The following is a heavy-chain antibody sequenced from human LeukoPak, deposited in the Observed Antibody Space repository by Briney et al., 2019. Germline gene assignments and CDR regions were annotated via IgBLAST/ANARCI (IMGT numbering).Heavy chain of an antibody. V-gene: IGHV3-23*01. CDR1: GFTFSSYA. Sequence: PGGSLRLSCAASGFTFSSYAMSWVRQAPGKGLEWVSAISGSGGSTYYADSVKGRFTISRDNSKNTLYLQMNSLRAEDTAVYYCAKAGINVAVAGRGRANYFDYWGQGTLVTVSS. CDR3: AKAGINVAVAGRGRANYFDY. J-gene: IGHJ4*02. D-gene: IGHD6-19*01. CDR2: ISGSGGST.